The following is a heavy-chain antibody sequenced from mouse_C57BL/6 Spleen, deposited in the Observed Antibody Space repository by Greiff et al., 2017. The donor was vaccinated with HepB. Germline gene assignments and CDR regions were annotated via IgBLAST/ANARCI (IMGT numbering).Heavy chain of an antibody. CDR1: GFTFSDYG. V-gene: IGHV5-17*01. Sequence: EVHLVESGGGLVKPGGSLKLSCAASGFTFSDYGMHWVRQAPEKGLEWVAYISSGSSTIYYADTVKGRFTISRDNAKNTLFLQMTSLRSEDTAMYYCAKNQGYYYGSSYIYYAMDYWGQGTSVTVSS. CDR3: AKNQGYYYGSSYIYYAMDY. J-gene: IGHJ4*01. CDR2: ISSGSSTI. D-gene: IGHD1-1*01.